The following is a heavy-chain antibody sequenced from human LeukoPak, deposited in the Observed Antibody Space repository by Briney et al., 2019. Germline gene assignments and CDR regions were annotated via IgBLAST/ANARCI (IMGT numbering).Heavy chain of an antibody. V-gene: IGHV4-61*05. J-gene: IGHJ3*02. CDR1: GGSISSSSYY. Sequence: SETLSLTCTVSGGSISSSSYYWGWIRQPPGKGLEWIGYIYYSGSTNYNPSLKSRVTISVDTSKNQFSLKLSSVTAADTAVYYCAIHQSGDAFDIWGQGTMVTVSS. CDR2: IYYSGST. CDR3: AIHQSGDAFDI.